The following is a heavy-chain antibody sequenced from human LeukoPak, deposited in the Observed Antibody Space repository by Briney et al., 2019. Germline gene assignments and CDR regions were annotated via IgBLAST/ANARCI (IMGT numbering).Heavy chain of an antibody. D-gene: IGHD5-24*01. J-gene: IGHJ4*02. V-gene: IGHV1-2*02. CDR1: GYTFTGYY. CDR2: INPNSGGT. CDR3: AREDADGYNYSDY. Sequence: AASVKVSCKASGYTFTGYYMHWVRQAPGQGLEWMGWINPNSGGTNYAQKFQGRVTMTRDTSISTAYMELSRLRSDDTAVYYCAREDADGYNYSDYWGQGTLVTVSS.